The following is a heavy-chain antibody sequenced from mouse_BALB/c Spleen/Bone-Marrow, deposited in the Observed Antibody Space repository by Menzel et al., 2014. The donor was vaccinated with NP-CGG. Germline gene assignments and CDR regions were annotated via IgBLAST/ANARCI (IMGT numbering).Heavy chain of an antibody. CDR2: ISYSGST. J-gene: IGHJ2*01. CDR3: ARYYGSTYGYYFDY. V-gene: IGHV3-8*02. D-gene: IGHD1-1*01. CDR1: GDSITSGY. Sequence: EVKLMESGPSLVKPSQTLSLTCSVTGDSITSGYWNWIRKFPGNRLEYMGYISYSGSTNYNPSLKSRISITRDTSRNQYYLQLKSVTTEDTATYYCARYYGSTYGYYFDYWGQGTTLTVSS.